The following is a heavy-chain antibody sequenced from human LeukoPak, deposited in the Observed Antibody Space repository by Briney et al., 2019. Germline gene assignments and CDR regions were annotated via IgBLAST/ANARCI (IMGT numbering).Heavy chain of an antibody. V-gene: IGHV3-30-3*01. CDR3: GRDTVGYGGAFDI. CDR2: ISYDGSNK. J-gene: IGHJ3*02. Sequence: GGSLRLSCVASGFTFSSYNMHWVRQALGKGLEWVAVISYDGSNKYYADSVKGRSTISRDNSKNTLYLQVNSLRPEDTAVYYCGRDTVGYGGAFDIWGQGTMVTVSS. D-gene: IGHD5-18*01. CDR1: GFTFSSYN.